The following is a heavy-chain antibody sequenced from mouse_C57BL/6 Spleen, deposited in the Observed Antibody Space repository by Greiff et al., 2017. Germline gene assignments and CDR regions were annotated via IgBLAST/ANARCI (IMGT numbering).Heavy chain of an antibody. J-gene: IGHJ2*01. V-gene: IGHV5-6*01. CDR1: GFTFSSYG. Sequence: EVKLVESGGDLVKPGGSLKLSCAASGFTFSSYGMSWVRQTPDKRLEWVATISSGGSYTYYPDSVKGRFTISRDYAKNTLYLQMSSLKSEDTAMYYCASGLTFDYWGQGTTLTVSS. CDR3: ASGLTFDY. CDR2: ISSGGSYT.